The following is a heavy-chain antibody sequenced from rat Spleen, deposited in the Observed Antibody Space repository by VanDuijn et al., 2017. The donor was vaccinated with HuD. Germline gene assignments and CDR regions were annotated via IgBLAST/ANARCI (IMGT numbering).Heavy chain of an antibody. V-gene: IGHV2S8*01. CDR2: ISNGETT. Sequence: QVQLKESGPGLVQPSQTLSLTCTVSGFSLATNGVSWVRQPPGKGLEWIATISNGETTYYNSTLKSRLRISRDTYKSQVFLKMNSLQTEDTAMYFWTRNYDGSSFDYWGQGVMVTVSS. D-gene: IGHD1-12*03. J-gene: IGHJ2*01. CDR1: GFSLATNG. CDR3: TRNYDGSSFDY.